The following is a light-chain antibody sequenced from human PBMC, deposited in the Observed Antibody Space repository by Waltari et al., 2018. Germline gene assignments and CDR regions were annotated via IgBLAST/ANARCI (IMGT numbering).Light chain of an antibody. V-gene: IGKV3-11*01. CDR1: QSVRNY. Sequence: EIVLTQSPGTLSLSPGERATLSCRASQSVRNYLAWYQQKPGQAPSLLIYDASNRATGIPARFSGSGSGTDFTLTISSLEPEDFAVYYCQQRYNWPPVTFGGGTKVEIK. CDR2: DAS. J-gene: IGKJ4*01. CDR3: QQRYNWPPVT.